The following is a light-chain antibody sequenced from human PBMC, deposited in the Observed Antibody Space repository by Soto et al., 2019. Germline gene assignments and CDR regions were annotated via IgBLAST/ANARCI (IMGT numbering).Light chain of an antibody. CDR3: QQYGKSRFI. V-gene: IGKV3-20*01. J-gene: IGKJ3*01. CDR2: GAS. CDR1: QSVSSDF. Sequence: EIVLTQSPGTLSLSPGDRATLSCRASQSVSSDFLAWYQQKPGQAPRLLIYGASSRATGIPDRFSGSGSGTDFTLTISRLEAEDFAVYYCQQYGKSRFIFGPGTKVDI.